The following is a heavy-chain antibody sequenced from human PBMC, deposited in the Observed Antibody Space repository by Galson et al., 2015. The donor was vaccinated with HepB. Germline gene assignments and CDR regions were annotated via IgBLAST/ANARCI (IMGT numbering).Heavy chain of an antibody. CDR1: GFTFSSYS. CDR2: ISSSSSYI. Sequence: SLRLSCAASGFTFSSYSMNWVRQAPGKGLEWVSSISSSSSYIYYADSVKGRFTISRDNAKNSLYLQMNSLRAEDTAVYYCARDLFPQFPQWLVQGYFQHWGQGTLVTVSS. J-gene: IGHJ1*01. D-gene: IGHD6-19*01. V-gene: IGHV3-21*01. CDR3: ARDLFPQFPQWLVQGYFQH.